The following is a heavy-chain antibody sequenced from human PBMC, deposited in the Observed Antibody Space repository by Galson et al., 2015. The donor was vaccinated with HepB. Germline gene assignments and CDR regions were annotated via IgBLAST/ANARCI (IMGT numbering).Heavy chain of an antibody. Sequence: SLRLSCAASGSTFSSYTMNWVRQAPGKGLEWVSLISASGSIVYYADSVKGRFTVSRDNAKNSLYLQMNSLRAEDTAVYYCARGRNYGSGSYCYFDYWGQGTLVTVSS. CDR3: ARGRNYGSGSYCYFDY. V-gene: IGHV3-48*01. CDR2: ISASGSIV. J-gene: IGHJ4*02. CDR1: GSTFSSYT. D-gene: IGHD3-10*01.